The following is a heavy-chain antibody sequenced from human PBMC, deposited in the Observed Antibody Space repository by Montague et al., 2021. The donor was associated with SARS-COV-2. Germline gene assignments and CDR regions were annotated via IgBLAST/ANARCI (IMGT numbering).Heavy chain of an antibody. V-gene: IGHV3-30*03. Sequence: SLRLSCAASGFTFSSYGMHWVRQAPGKGLEWVAVISYDGSNKYYADSVKGRFTISRDNSKNTLYLQRNSLRAEDTAVYYCARSSSWYFSAFDIWGQGTMVTVSS. J-gene: IGHJ3*02. CDR2: ISYDGSNK. D-gene: IGHD6-13*01. CDR1: GFTFSSYG. CDR3: ARSSSWYFSAFDI.